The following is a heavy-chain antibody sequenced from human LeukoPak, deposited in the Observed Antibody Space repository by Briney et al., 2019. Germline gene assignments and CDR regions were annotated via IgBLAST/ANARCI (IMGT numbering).Heavy chain of an antibody. J-gene: IGHJ4*02. CDR2: IYYSGST. V-gene: IGHV4-61*01. CDR1: GGSVSSGSYY. Sequence: SETLSLTCTVSGGSVSSGSYYWSWIRQPPGKGLEWIGYIYYSGSTNYNPSLKSRVTISVDTSKNQFSLKLSSVTAADTAVYYCARGGTVTYDYWGQGTLSPSPQ. CDR3: ARGGTVTYDY. D-gene: IGHD4-17*01.